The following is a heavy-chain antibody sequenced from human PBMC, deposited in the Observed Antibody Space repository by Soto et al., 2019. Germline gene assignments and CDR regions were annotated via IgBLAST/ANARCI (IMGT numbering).Heavy chain of an antibody. V-gene: IGHV1-8*01. D-gene: IGHD3-16*01. Sequence: ASVKVSCKASGYSFTNNDVSWLRQATGQGLEWIGWMNPGSGDTGYAQRFQGRVTMTRDISIATAYMELSSLRSDDTAIYYCARMATFGSLNWFDPWGQGTLVTVSS. CDR1: GYSFTNND. CDR2: MNPGSGDT. J-gene: IGHJ5*02. CDR3: ARMATFGSLNWFDP.